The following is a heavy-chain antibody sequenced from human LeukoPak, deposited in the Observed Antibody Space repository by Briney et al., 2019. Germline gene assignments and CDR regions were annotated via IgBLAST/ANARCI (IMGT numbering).Heavy chain of an antibody. D-gene: IGHD6-19*01. CDR1: GGSISSYY. J-gene: IGHJ4*02. V-gene: IGHV4-59*01. Sequence: SETLSLTCAVYGGSISSYYWSWIRQPPGKGLEWIGYIYYSGSTNYNPSLKSRVTISVDTSKNQFSLKLSSVTAADTAVYYCASGGSSGWYDYWGQGTLVTVSS. CDR2: IYYSGST. CDR3: ASGGSSGWYDY.